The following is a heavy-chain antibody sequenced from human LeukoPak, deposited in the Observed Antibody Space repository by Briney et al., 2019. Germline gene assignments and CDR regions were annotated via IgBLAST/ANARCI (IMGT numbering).Heavy chain of an antibody. J-gene: IGHJ3*02. CDR1: GFTFSSYS. CDR2: ISSSSSTI. Sequence: PGGSLRLSCAASGFTFSSYSMNWVRQAPGKGLEWVSYISSSSSTIYYADSVKGRFTISRDNAKNSLYLQMNSLRAEDTAVYYCARTVVAANYDAFDIWGPGTMVTVSS. V-gene: IGHV3-48*04. D-gene: IGHD2-15*01. CDR3: ARTVVAANYDAFDI.